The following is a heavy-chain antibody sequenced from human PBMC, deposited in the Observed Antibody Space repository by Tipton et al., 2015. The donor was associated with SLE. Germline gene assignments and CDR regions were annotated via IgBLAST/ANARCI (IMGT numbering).Heavy chain of an antibody. D-gene: IGHD2-15*01. J-gene: IGHJ6*03. Sequence: GSLRLSCAASGFTYSDYYMSWVRQAPGKGLEWISYISASGRPINYADSVKGRFTISRDSAKNSMYLQMNSLRVEDTAFYYCAKGATPLHYYYYMDVWGKGTTVTVSS. CDR3: AKGATPLHYYYYMDV. CDR1: GFTYSDYY. CDR2: ISASGRPI. V-gene: IGHV3-11*01.